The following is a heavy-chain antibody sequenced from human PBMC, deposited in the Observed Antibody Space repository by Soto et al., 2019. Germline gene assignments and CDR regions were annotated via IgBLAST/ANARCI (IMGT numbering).Heavy chain of an antibody. D-gene: IGHD3-3*01. J-gene: IGHJ4*02. CDR3: AHRVLRTVFGLVTTTAIYFDF. CDR2: IYWDDDK. CDR1: GFSLTTSGVG. Sequence: QITLNESGPTLVKPTQTLTLTCTFSGFSLTTSGVGVGWIRQSPGKAPEWLALIYWDDDKRYSPSLKSRLTFTKVTSKNQVFLTMANLDPADTATYYCAHRVLRTVFGLVTTTAIYFDFWGQGTPVAVSS. V-gene: IGHV2-5*02.